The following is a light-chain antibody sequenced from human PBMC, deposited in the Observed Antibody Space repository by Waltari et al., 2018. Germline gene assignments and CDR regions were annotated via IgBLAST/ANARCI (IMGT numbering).Light chain of an antibody. CDR3: CSYVGGSTWV. J-gene: IGLJ3*02. Sequence: QSALTQPASVSGSPGQSITISCPGISRDVGGHNLVSWYQHHPGKAPKLIIYEDNKRPSGVSNRFSGSKSGTTASLTVSELQTDDEADYYCCSYVGGSTWVFGGGTKLTVL. CDR2: EDN. CDR1: SRDVGGHNL. V-gene: IGLV2-23*01.